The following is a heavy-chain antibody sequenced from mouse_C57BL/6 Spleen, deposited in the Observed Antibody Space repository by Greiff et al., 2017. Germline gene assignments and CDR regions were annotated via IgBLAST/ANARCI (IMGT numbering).Heavy chain of an antibody. CDR1: GYTFTSYW. CDR2: IDPSDSYT. J-gene: IGHJ1*03. V-gene: IGHV1-69*01. Sequence: VQLQQPGAELVMPGASVKLSCKASGYTFTSYWMHWVKQRPGQGLEWIGEIDPSDSYTNYNQKFKGKSTLTVDKSSSTAYMQLSSLTSEDSAVYYCARRYYGSSRYFDVWGTGTTVTVSS. CDR3: ARRYYGSSRYFDV. D-gene: IGHD1-1*01.